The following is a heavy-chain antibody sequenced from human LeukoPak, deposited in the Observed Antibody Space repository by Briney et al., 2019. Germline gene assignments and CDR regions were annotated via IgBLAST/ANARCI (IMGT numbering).Heavy chain of an antibody. CDR3: ASDIVVVPAAIRDDAFDI. J-gene: IGHJ3*02. V-gene: IGHV3-66*01. D-gene: IGHD2-2*02. Sequence: GGSLRLSCAASGFTVSSNFMSWVRQAPGKGLEWVSVIYSGGTTYYADSVKGRFTISRDSSKNTLYLQMNTLRVEDTAVYYCASDIVVVPAAIRDDAFDIWGQGTMVTVSS. CDR2: IYSGGTT. CDR1: GFTVSSNF.